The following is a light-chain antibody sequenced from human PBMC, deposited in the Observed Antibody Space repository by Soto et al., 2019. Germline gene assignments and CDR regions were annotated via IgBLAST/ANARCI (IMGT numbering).Light chain of an antibody. CDR3: SSYTSSSTLYV. V-gene: IGLV2-14*01. CDR1: SSDVGGYNY. CDR2: EVS. J-gene: IGLJ1*01. Sequence: QSALTQPASVSGPPGQSITISCTGTSSDVGGYNYVSWYQQHPGKAPKLMIYEVSNRPSGVSNRFSGSKSGNTASLTISGLQAEDEADYCCSSYTSSSTLYVFGTGTKVTVL.